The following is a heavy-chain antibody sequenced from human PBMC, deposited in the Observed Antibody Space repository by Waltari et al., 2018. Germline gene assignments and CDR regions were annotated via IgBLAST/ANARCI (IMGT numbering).Heavy chain of an antibody. V-gene: IGHV1-2*02. CDR1: GYTFIGYY. J-gene: IGHJ3*02. CDR2: INPNSGGT. CDR3: ATSTARYPDYGVDAFDI. D-gene: IGHD4-17*01. Sequence: VQLVESGAEVKKPGASVKVSCKASGYTFIGYYMHCVLQAPGQGLEWMVWINPNSGGTNYAQKFQGRVTMTRDTSISTAYMELSRLRSDDTAVYYCATSTARYPDYGVDAFDIWGQGTMVTVSS.